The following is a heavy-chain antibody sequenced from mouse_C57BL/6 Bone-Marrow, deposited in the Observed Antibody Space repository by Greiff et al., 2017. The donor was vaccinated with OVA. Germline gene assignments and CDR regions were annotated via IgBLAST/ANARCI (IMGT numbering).Heavy chain of an antibody. D-gene: IGHD1-1*01. CDR1: GFTFSSYA. J-gene: IGHJ4*01. CDR3: ASLRGYAMDY. CDR2: ISDGGSYT. V-gene: IGHV5-4*01. Sequence: EVHLVESGGGLVKPGGSLKLSCAASGFTFSSYAMSWVRQTPEKRLEWVATISDGGSYTYYPDNVKGRFTISRDNAKNNLYLQMSHLKSEDTAMYYCASLRGYAMDYWGQGTSVTVSS.